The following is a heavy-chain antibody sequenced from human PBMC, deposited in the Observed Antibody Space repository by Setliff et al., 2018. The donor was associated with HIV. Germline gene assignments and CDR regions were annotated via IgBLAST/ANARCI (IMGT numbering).Heavy chain of an antibody. D-gene: IGHD3-22*01. CDR1: GFSLAATGVG. Sequence: SGPMLVNPPPTLTLTCTFSGFSLAATGVGVGWVRQPPGEGLEWLALIYWDDDVRYNPSLESRLTITKDTPKNQVVLTMSNMDPVDTATYFCTHYTYYRDVYFDSWGQGTLVTVSS. CDR2: IYWDDDV. CDR3: THYTYYRDVYFDS. V-gene: IGHV2-5*02. J-gene: IGHJ4*01.